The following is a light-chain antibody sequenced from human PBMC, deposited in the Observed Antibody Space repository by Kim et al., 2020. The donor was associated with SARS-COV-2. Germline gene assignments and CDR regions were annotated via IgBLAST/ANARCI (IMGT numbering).Light chain of an antibody. V-gene: IGLV7-46*01. CDR2: ELR. J-gene: IGLJ2*01. Sequence: PRGTVTLTCGSSPGAVTRNHFPFWFQQNPGQAPRTLIYELRNTLSWTPARFSGSLLGGKAALTLSGAQPEDEADYYCLLSFSGRRVFGGGTQLTVL. CDR1: PGAVTRNHF. CDR3: LLSFSGRRV.